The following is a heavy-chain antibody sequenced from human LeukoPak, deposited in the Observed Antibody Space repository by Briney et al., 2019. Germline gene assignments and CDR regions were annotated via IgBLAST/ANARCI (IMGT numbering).Heavy chain of an antibody. V-gene: IGHV3-23*01. CDR3: ANYRS. CDR2: INGSGSST. J-gene: IGHJ4*02. CDR1: GFTFSSYA. D-gene: IGHD1-14*01. Sequence: GGSLRLSCAASGFTFSSYAMHWVRQAPGKGLEWVSGINGSGSSTHYADSVKGRFTMSRDNSKSTLYLQMSSLRDEDTAVYYCANYRSWGQGTLVTVSS.